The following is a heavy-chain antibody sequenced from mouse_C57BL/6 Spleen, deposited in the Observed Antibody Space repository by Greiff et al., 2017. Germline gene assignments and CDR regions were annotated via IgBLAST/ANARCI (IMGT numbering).Heavy chain of an antibody. CDR3: ERDEEDGSSYWYFDV. D-gene: IGHD1-1*01. CDR2: FYPGSGSI. Sequence: VKVVESGAELVKPGASVKLSCKASGYTFTEYTIHWVKQRSGQGLEWIGWFYPGSGSIKYNEKFKDKATLTADKSSSTVYMELRRLTSEDSAVYFGERDEEDGSSYWYFDVWGTGTTVTVSS. CDR1: GYTFTEYT. J-gene: IGHJ1*03. V-gene: IGHV1-62-2*01.